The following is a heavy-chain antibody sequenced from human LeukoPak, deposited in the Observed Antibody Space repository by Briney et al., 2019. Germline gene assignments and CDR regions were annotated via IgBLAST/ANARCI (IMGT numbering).Heavy chain of an antibody. D-gene: IGHD3-3*01. V-gene: IGHV3-48*02. CDR1: GFTFSGYS. CDR3: ARDRGYDFWSGYYGFDY. J-gene: IGHJ4*02. Sequence: GGSLRLSCAAAGFTFSGYSMNWVRQAPGKGLEWVSYISSSSSTIYYADSVKGRFTISRDNAKNSLYLQMNSLRDEDTAVYYCARDRGYDFWSGYYGFDYWGQGTLVTVSS. CDR2: ISSSSSTI.